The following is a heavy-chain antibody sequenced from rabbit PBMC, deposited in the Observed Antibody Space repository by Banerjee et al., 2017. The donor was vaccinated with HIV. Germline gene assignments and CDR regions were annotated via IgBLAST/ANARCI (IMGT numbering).Heavy chain of an antibody. V-gene: IGHV1S40*01. CDR2: IYAGASGST. CDR3: ARGGEGAFDL. D-gene: IGHD5-1*01. J-gene: IGHJ2*01. Sequence: QQLVESGGGLVKPGASLTLTCKASGFSFSSGYDMCWVRQAPGKGLEWIACIYAGASGSTYYASWAKGRFTISKTSSTTVTLQMTSLTAADTATYFCARGGEGAFDLWGPGTLVTVS. CDR1: GFSFSSGYD.